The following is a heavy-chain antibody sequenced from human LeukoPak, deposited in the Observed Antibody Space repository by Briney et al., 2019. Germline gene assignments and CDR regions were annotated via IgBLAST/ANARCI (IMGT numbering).Heavy chain of an antibody. CDR2: ISSSSSYT. D-gene: IGHD2-2*01. V-gene: IGHV3-11*06. CDR3: ARGCSTSCYGVYDY. Sequence: GGSLRLSCAASGFTFSDYYMSWIRQAPGKGLEWVSYISSSSSYTNYADSVKGRFTISRDNAKNSLYLQMSSLRAEDTAVYYCARGCSTSCYGVYDYWGQGTLVTVSS. CDR1: GFTFSDYY. J-gene: IGHJ4*02.